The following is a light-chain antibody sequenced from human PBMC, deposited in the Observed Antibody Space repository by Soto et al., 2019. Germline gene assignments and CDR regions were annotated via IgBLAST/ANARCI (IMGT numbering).Light chain of an antibody. V-gene: IGLV2-8*01. Sequence: QSALTQPASASGSPGQSVTISCTGTSSDVGGYNYVSWYQQHPGKAPKLMIYEVNKRPSGVTDRSSGSKSGNTASLTVSGLQAEDEADYYCSSYASSNNVVFGGGTKLTVL. CDR1: SSDVGGYNY. CDR2: EVN. J-gene: IGLJ2*01. CDR3: SSYASSNNVV.